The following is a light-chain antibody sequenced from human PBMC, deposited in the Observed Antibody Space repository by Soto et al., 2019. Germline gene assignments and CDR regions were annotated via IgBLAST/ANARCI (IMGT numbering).Light chain of an antibody. Sequence: MTQSPSTLSGSVGDRVTITCRASQRVYSNLAWYQQRPGQAPRLLIYGASTRATGVPARFSGRGSGTEFTLTISSLQSEDFAVYYCQQYTNWPPNTFGQGTRLEI. CDR3: QQYTNWPPNT. J-gene: IGKJ5*01. CDR2: GAS. V-gene: IGKV3-15*01. CDR1: QRVYSN.